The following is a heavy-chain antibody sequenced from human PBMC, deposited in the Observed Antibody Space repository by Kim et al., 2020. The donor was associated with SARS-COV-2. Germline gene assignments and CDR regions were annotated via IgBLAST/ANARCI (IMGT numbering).Heavy chain of an antibody. CDR1: GGSISRSDY. D-gene: IGHD5-12*01. J-gene: IGHJ4*02. Sequence: SETLSLTCTVSGGSISRSDYWGWIRQSQGKGLEWIGSISHRGNVYYKQSLKSRVTISEDTSKTQFSLNLRSVTAADTAVYYCAISGSYSGSRGFDCWGQGTLVTVAS. V-gene: IGHV4-39*01. CDR2: ISHRGNV. CDR3: AISGSYSGSRGFDC.